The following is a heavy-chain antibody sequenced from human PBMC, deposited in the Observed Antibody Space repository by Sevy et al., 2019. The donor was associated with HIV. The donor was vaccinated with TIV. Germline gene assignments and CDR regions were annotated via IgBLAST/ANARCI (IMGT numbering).Heavy chain of an antibody. CDR2: ISSSSSYI. CDR3: ARVVSSGYYDGNFDY. J-gene: IGHJ4*02. Sequence: GGSLRLSCAASGFTFSSYSMNWVRQAPGKGLEWVSSISSSSSYIYYADSVKGRFTIPRDNAKNSLYLQMNSLRAEDTAVYYCARVVSSGYYDGNFDYWGQGTLVTVSS. D-gene: IGHD3-22*01. CDR1: GFTFSSYS. V-gene: IGHV3-21*01.